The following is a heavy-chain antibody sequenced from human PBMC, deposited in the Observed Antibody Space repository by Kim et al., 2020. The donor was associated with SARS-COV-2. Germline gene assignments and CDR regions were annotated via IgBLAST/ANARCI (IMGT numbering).Heavy chain of an antibody. V-gene: IGHV1-2*06. CDR3: ARDQGPYSSSWPH. D-gene: IGHD6-13*01. J-gene: IGHJ6*02. CDR2: INPNSGGT. Sequence: ASVKVSCKASGYTFTGYYMHWVRQAPGQGLEWMGRINPNSGGTNYAQKFQGRVTMTRDTSISTDYMELSRLRSDDTAVYYCARDQGPYSSSWPHWGQGTTVTVSS. CDR1: GYTFTGYY.